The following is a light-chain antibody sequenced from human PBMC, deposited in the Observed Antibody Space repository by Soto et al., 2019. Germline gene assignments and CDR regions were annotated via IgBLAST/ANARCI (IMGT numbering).Light chain of an antibody. V-gene: IGLV1-51*01. CDR3: GTWDSSLCAGV. J-gene: IGLJ1*01. CDR2: DNN. CDR1: SSNIGNNY. Sequence: QSVLTQPPSVSAAPGQKVTISCSGSSSNIGNNYVSWYQQLPGTAPKLLIYDNNKRPSGIPDRFSGSKSGTSATLGITGLQTGDEVDYYCGTWDSSLCAGVFRTGTKV.